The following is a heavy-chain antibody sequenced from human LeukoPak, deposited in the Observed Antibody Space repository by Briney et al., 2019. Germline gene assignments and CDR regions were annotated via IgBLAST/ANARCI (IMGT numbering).Heavy chain of an antibody. V-gene: IGHV4-61*02. D-gene: IGHD4/OR15-4a*01. CDR2: IYTSGST. CDR3: ARGVLY. Sequence: SQTLSLTCTVSGGSLSSGSYYWSWIRQPAGKGLEWIGRIYTSGSTNYNPSLKSRVPISVDTSKNQFSLKLSSVTAADTAVYYCARGVLYWGQGTLVTVSS. J-gene: IGHJ4*02. CDR1: GGSLSSGSYY.